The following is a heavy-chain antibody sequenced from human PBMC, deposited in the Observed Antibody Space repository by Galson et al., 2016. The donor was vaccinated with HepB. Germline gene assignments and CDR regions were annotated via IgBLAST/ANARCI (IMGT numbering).Heavy chain of an antibody. D-gene: IGHD4-17*01. CDR3: ARDRDYVLDY. V-gene: IGHV1-69*05. CDR1: GGTSTSYV. CDR2: IIPILGTA. Sequence: SVKVSCKASGGTSTSYVISWVRRAPGQGLEWMGGIIPILGTANYAQKFQDRVTLTTDTSTSTAYMELSSLRSDDTAVYYCARDRDYVLDYWGQGTLITVSS. J-gene: IGHJ4*02.